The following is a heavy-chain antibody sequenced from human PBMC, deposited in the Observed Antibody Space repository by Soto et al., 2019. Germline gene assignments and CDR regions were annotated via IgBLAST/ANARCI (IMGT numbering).Heavy chain of an antibody. J-gene: IGHJ4*02. V-gene: IGHV1-69*08. Sequence: QVQLVQSGAEVTKPGSSVKVSCKASGGTFSSYTISWVRQAPGQGLEWMGRFIPILGIANYAQKFQRRVTKTADKSTSTAYMELSSLRSEDTAVYYCSRDLDCGSDSCFDYWGQGTLVTVSS. CDR1: GGTFSSYT. D-gene: IGHD2-21*02. CDR3: SRDLDCGSDSCFDY. CDR2: FIPILGIA.